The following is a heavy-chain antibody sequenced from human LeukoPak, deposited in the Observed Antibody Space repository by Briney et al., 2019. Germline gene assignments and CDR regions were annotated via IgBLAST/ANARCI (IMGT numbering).Heavy chain of an antibody. CDR1: GGPIRNYY. CDR3: ARETAPYDYVWGI. Sequence: SETLSLTCTVSGGPIRNYYWSWIRQPPGKGLEWIGYIYYSGSTNYNPSLKSRVTISVDTSKNQFSLKLSSVTAADTAVYYCARETAPYDYVWGIWGQGTLVTVSS. CDR2: IYYSGST. D-gene: IGHD3-16*01. V-gene: IGHV4-59*12. J-gene: IGHJ4*02.